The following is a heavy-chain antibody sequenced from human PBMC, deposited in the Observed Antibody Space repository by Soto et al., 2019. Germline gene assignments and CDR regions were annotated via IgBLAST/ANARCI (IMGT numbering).Heavy chain of an antibody. D-gene: IGHD1-26*01. CDR3: AKDSGSVWYYYYGMDV. Sequence: HPGGSLRLSCAASGFTFSSYAMSWVRQAPGKGLEWVSAISGSGGSTYYADSVKGRFTISRDNSKNTLYLQMNSLRAEDTAVYYCAKDSGSVWYYYYGMDVWGRGTTVTVSS. V-gene: IGHV3-23*01. CDR2: ISGSGGST. J-gene: IGHJ6*02. CDR1: GFTFSSYA.